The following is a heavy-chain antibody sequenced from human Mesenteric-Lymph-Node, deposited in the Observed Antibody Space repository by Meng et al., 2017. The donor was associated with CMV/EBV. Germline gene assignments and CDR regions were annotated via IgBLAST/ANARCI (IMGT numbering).Heavy chain of an antibody. J-gene: IGHJ4*02. Sequence: GSGGSISSSNWWSWVRQPPGKGLEWIGEIYQSGSTNYNPSLKSRVTISVDKSKNQLSLKLSSVMAADTAVYYCASKGVVAAEYYFDYWGQGTLVTVSS. V-gene: IGHV4-4*02. CDR1: GGSISSSNW. CDR2: IYQSGST. D-gene: IGHD6-13*01. CDR3: ASKGVVAAEYYFDY.